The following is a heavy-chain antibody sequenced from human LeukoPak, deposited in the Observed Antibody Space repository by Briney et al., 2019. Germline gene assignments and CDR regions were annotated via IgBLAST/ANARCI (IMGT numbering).Heavy chain of an antibody. CDR1: GGSISSYY. CDR2: IYTSGST. D-gene: IGHD2-15*01. Sequence: PSETLSLTCTVSGGSISSYYWSWIRQPAGKGLEWIGRIYTSGSTNYNPSLKSRVTMSVDTSKNQFSLKLSSVTAADTAVYYCASIWGSGSRKYFDYWGQGTLVTVSS. J-gene: IGHJ4*02. V-gene: IGHV4-4*07. CDR3: ASIWGSGSRKYFDY.